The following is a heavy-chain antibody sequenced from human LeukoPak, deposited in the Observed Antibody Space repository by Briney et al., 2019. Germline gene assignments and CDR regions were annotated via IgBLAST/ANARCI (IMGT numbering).Heavy chain of an antibody. CDR1: GGSISSSSYY. D-gene: IGHD3-22*01. CDR2: IYYSGST. Sequence: SETLSLTCTVPGGSISSSSYYWGWIRQPPGKGLEWIGSIYYSGSTYYNPSLKSRVTISVDTSKNQFSLKLSSVTAADTAVYYCARHYYDSSGYYSQFDYWGQGTLVTVSS. CDR3: ARHYYDSSGYYSQFDY. V-gene: IGHV4-39*01. J-gene: IGHJ4*02.